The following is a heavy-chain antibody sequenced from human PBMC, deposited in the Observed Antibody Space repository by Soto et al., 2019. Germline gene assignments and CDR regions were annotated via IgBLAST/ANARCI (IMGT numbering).Heavy chain of an antibody. V-gene: IGHV3-30*18. D-gene: IGHD1-1*01. Sequence: VQLVESGGGVVQPGRSLTLSCAAPEFTFSIYGMHWVRQAPGKGPEWVAVVSHDGRNKYYGDSVKGRFSVSREESKNTVFLQMNSLRVDDTAVYYCAKVRSGYGYAGMDGWGQGNMVTVSS. CDR1: EFTFSIYG. CDR3: AKVRSGYGYAGMDG. CDR2: VSHDGRNK. J-gene: IGHJ6*02.